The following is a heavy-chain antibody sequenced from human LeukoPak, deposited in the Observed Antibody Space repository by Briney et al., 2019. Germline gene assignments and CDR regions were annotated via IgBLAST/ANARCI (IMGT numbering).Heavy chain of an antibody. Sequence: GGSLKLSCAASGFTFSSYWMNWVRQAPGKGLVWVSRIHTDGSSTSYADSVKGRFTISRDNAKNTLYLQMNSLRVEDTAVYYCARGRYCSGGSCYFDYWGQGTLVTVSS. CDR3: ARGRYCSGGSCYFDY. CDR1: GFTFSSYW. CDR2: IHTDGSST. V-gene: IGHV3-74*01. D-gene: IGHD2-15*01. J-gene: IGHJ4*02.